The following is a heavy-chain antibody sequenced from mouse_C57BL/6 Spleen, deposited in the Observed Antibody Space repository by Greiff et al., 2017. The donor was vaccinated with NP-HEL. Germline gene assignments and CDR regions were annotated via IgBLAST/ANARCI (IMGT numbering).Heavy chain of an antibody. D-gene: IGHD2-5*01. J-gene: IGHJ2*01. CDR3: ARGSNEEGYLDY. CDR1: GYAFSSSW. Sequence: QVQLQQSGPELVKPGASVKISCKASGYAFSSSWMNWVKQRPGKGLEWIGRIYPGDGDTNYNGKFKGKATLTADKSSSTAYMQLSSLTSEDAAVYCCARGSNEEGYLDYWGQGTTLTVSS. CDR2: IYPGDGDT. V-gene: IGHV1-82*01.